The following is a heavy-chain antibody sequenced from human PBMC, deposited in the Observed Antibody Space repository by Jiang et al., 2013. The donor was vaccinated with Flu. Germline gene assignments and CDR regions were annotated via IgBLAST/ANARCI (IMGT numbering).Heavy chain of an antibody. V-gene: IGHV1-69*01. J-gene: IGHJ6*02. CDR1: GGTFSSYA. Sequence: QLVESGAEVKKPGSSVKVSCKASGGTFSSYAISWVRQAPGQGLEWMGGIIPIFGTANYAQKFQGRVTITADESTSTAYMELSSLRSEDTAVYYCAREAYCSGGSCYSEGDYYGMDVWGQGTTVTVSS. D-gene: IGHD2-15*01. CDR2: IIPIFGTA. CDR3: AREAYCSGGSCYSEGDYYGMDV.